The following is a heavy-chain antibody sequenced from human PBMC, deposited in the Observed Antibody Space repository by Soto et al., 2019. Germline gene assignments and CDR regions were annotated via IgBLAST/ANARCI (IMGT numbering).Heavy chain of an antibody. CDR3: ARDQRYYDSSGYYWFDP. CDR2: INPSGGST. CDR1: GYTFTSYY. D-gene: IGHD3-22*01. Sequence: GASVKVSCKAYGYTFTSYYMHWVRQAPGQGLEWMGIINPSGGSTSYAQKFQGRVTMTRDTSTSTVYMELSSLRSEDTAVYYCARDQRYYDSSGYYWFDPWGQGTLVTVSS. J-gene: IGHJ5*02. V-gene: IGHV1-46*01.